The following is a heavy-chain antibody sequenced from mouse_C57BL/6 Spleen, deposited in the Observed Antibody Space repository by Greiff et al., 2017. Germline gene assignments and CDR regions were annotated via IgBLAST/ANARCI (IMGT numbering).Heavy chain of an antibody. V-gene: IGHV1-82*01. J-gene: IGHJ2*01. Sequence: QVQLQQSGPELVKPGASVKISCKASGYAFSSSWMNWVKQRPGKGLEWIGRIYPGDGDTNYKGKFKGKATLTADKSSSTAYMQLSSLTSEDSAVYFCARGNTGTAYFDYWGQGTTLTVSS. CDR2: IYPGDGDT. CDR1: GYAFSSSW. CDR3: ARGNTGTAYFDY. D-gene: IGHD4-1*01.